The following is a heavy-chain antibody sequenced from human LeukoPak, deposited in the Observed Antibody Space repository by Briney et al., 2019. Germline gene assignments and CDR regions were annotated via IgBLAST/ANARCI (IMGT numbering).Heavy chain of an antibody. D-gene: IGHD3-22*01. V-gene: IGHV1-8*01. Sequence: ASVKVSCKASGYTFTSYDINWVPQATGQGLEWMGWMNPNSGNTGYAQKFQGRVTMTRNTSISTAYMELSSLRSEDTAVYYCARGNYYDSSGYNWFDPWGQGTLVTVSS. CDR3: ARGNYYDSSGYNWFDP. CDR2: MNPNSGNT. J-gene: IGHJ5*02. CDR1: GYTFTSYD.